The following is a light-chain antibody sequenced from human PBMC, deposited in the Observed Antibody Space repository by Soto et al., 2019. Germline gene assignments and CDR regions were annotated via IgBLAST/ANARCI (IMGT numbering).Light chain of an antibody. V-gene: IGLV1-44*01. CDR3: AAWDDSLNGVI. CDR1: SSNIGTNT. CDR2: TNN. J-gene: IGLJ2*01. Sequence: QSALTQPPSVSGAPGQRVTISCSGSSSNIGTNTVNWYQQLPGTAPKLFIFTNNHRPSGVPDRFSGSKSGTSASLAISNLQSEDEADYYCAAWDDSLNGVIFGGGTKVTVL.